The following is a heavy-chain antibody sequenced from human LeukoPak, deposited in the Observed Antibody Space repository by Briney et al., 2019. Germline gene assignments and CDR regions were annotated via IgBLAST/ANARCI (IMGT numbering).Heavy chain of an antibody. CDR2: INHSGST. J-gene: IGHJ2*01. CDR3: ARVRRYFDL. Sequence: SETLSVTCAVYGGSFSGYYWSWIRQPPGKGLEWIGEINHSGSTNYSPSAKSRVTISVDTSKHQFSLRLSSVTAADTAVYYCARVRRYFDLWGRGTLVTVSS. V-gene: IGHV4-34*01. CDR1: GGSFSGYY.